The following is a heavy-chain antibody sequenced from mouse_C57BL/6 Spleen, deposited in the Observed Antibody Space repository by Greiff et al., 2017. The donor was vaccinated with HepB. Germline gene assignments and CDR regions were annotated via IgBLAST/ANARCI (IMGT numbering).Heavy chain of an antibody. V-gene: IGHV3-6*01. CDR1: GYSITSGYY. CDR2: ISYDGSN. CDR3: EGGLRRAWFAY. J-gene: IGHJ3*01. D-gene: IGHD2-4*01. Sequence: VQLKQSGPGLVKPSQSLSLTCSVTGYSITSGYYWNWIRQFPGNKLEWMGYISYDGSNNYNPSLKNRISITRDTSKNQFFLKLNSVTTEDTATYYCEGGLRRAWFAYWGQGTLVTVSA.